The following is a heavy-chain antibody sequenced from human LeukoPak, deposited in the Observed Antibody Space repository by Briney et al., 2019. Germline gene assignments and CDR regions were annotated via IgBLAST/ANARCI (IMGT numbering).Heavy chain of an antibody. Sequence: ASVKVSCKVSGYTLTELSMHWVRQAPGKGLEWMGGFDPEDGETIYAQKFQGRVTMTEDTSTDTAYMELSSLRSEDTAVYYCATRDPAAPLRTPLYYYYYYMDVWGKGTTVTVSS. CDR2: FDPEDGET. V-gene: IGHV1-24*01. D-gene: IGHD2-15*01. J-gene: IGHJ6*03. CDR1: GYTLTELS. CDR3: ATRDPAAPLRTPLYYYYYYMDV.